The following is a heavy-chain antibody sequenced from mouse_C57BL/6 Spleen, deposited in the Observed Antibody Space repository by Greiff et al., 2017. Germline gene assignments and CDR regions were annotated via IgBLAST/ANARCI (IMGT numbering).Heavy chain of an antibody. J-gene: IGHJ2*01. CDR1: GYTFTDYE. CDR2: IDPETGGT. D-gene: IGHD1-1*01. CDR3: TRGYYYGSSLYYFDY. V-gene: IGHV1-15*01. Sequence: QVQLKQSGAELVRPGASVTLSCKASGYTFTDYEMHWVKQTPVHGLEWIGAIDPETGGTAYNQKFKGKAILTADKSSSTAYMELRSLTSEDSAVYYCTRGYYYGSSLYYFDYWGQGTTLTVSS.